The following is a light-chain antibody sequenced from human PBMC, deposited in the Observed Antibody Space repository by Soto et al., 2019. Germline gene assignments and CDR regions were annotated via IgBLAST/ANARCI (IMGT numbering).Light chain of an antibody. J-gene: IGKJ3*01. CDR2: GAS. V-gene: IGKV1-33*01. CDR1: EDITTS. CDR3: QHYDNLPPFT. Sequence: DIQMTQSPSSLSASVGARVSITCQASEDITTSLSWFQHKPGRAPKLMIYGASYLETGVPSRFKGSGSETDFTLTISSLQPKDTATYYCQHYDNLPPFTFGPGTLVDIK.